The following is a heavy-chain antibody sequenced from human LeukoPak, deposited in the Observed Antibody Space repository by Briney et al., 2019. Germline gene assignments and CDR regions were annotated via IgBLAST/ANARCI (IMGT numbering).Heavy chain of an antibody. V-gene: IGHV3-74*01. CDR1: GFTFSSYW. Sequence: GGSLRLSCAASGFTFSSYWMHWVRQAPGKGLVWVSRINSDGSSTSYADSVKGRFTISRDNAKNTLYLQMNSLRAEDTAVYYCARGSWAPYYYDSSGLDYWGQGTLVTVSS. D-gene: IGHD3-22*01. CDR3: ARGSWAPYYYDSSGLDY. J-gene: IGHJ4*02. CDR2: INSDGSST.